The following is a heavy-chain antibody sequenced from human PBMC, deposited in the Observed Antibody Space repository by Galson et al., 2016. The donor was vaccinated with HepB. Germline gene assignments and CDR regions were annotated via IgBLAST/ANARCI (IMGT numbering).Heavy chain of an antibody. CDR3: AKGLYNDFWSGFPPYYDYVMDV. V-gene: IGHV3-30*09. J-gene: IGHJ6*02. CDR1: GFTFSTFP. CDR2: VSFDGSQK. D-gene: IGHD3-3*01. Sequence: SLRLSCAASGFTFSTFPMHWVRQAPGQGLEWVAVVSFDGSQKYYPDSVKGRFALSRDNSNNTLFPHVSSLSSEDTAVYYCAKGLYNDFWSGFPPYYDYVMDVWGQGTTVTVSS.